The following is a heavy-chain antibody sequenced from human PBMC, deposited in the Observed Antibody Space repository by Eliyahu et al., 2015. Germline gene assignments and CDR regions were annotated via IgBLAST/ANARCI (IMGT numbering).Heavy chain of an antibody. Sequence: EVQLVESGGGLAHPGRSLRLSCVGSGFSLXAHALHWVRQAPGKGLEWVSGINWNSENRAYADSVKGRFTLSRDNANNSLFLQMNTLRPEDTALYYCVRSRGFSYGIEDFDLWGPGTRVTVSS. D-gene: IGHD5-18*01. V-gene: IGHV3-9*01. CDR1: GFSLXAHA. J-gene: IGHJ3*01. CDR2: INWNSENR. CDR3: VRSRGFSYGIEDFDL.